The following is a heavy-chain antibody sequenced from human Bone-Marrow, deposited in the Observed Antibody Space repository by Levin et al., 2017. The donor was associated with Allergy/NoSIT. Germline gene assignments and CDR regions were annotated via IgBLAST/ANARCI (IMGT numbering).Heavy chain of an antibody. D-gene: IGHD3-16*01. CDR3: AKDWDGLGEYYFDY. CDR1: GFTFDDYA. V-gene: IGHV3-9*01. CDR2: ISWNSGSI. Sequence: ALRLSCAASGFTFDDYAMHWVRQAPGKGLEWVSGISWNSGSIGYADSVKGRFTISRDNAKNSLYLQMNSLRAEDTALYYCAKDWDGLGEYYFDYWGQGTLVTVSS. J-gene: IGHJ4*02.